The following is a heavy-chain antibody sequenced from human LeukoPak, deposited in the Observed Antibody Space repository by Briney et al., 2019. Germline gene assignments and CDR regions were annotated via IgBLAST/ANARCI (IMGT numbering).Heavy chain of an antibody. D-gene: IGHD6-13*01. V-gene: IGHV3-30*18. CDR1: GFTFSSYG. CDR3: AKEWQQMFFDI. CDR2: TSYDGSNK. J-gene: IGHJ3*02. Sequence: GRSLRLSCAASGFTFSSYGMHWVRRAPGKGLEWVAVTSYDGSNKYYADSVKGRFTISRDNFKNTLYLEMNSLRAEDTAVYYCAKEWQQMFFDIWGQGTMVIVSS.